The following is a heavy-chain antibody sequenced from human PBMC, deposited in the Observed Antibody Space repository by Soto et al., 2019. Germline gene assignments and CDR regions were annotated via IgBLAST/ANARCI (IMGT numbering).Heavy chain of an antibody. V-gene: IGHV1-69*12. D-gene: IGHD3-22*01. J-gene: IGHJ6*02. CDR3: TRCGILYHSFGYYLGIDGMDV. Sequence: QVQLVQSGAEVKKPESSVRVSCKASGGTFNSYAITWVRQAPGQGLEWMGGTIPMFGTTNYAEKFQGRVKITADESTDTAYMELSSLRSEDTAVYYCTRCGILYHSFGYYLGIDGMDVWGQGTTVTVSS. CDR1: GGTFNSYA. CDR2: TIPMFGTT.